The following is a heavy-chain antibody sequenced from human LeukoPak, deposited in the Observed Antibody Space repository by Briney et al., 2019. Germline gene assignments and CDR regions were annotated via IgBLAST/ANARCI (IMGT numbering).Heavy chain of an antibody. Sequence: GGSLRLSCAASGFTFSSYEMNWVRQAPGKGLEWVSYISTSGSTIYYADSVKGRFTISRDNAKNSLYLQMNSLRAEDTAVYYCARVSPNTVTTLQYFDYWGQGTLVTVSS. J-gene: IGHJ4*02. CDR3: ARVSPNTVTTLQYFDY. CDR2: ISTSGSTI. D-gene: IGHD4-17*01. CDR1: GFTFSSYE. V-gene: IGHV3-48*03.